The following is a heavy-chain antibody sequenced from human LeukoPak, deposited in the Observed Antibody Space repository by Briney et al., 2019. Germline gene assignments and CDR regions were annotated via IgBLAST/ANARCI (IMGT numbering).Heavy chain of an antibody. D-gene: IGHD3-10*01. CDR3: YYNETSNWFDP. J-gene: IGHJ5*02. Sequence: SETLSLTCAVYGGSFSGYYWSWIRQPPGKGLEWIGEINHSGSTNYNPSLKSRVTISVDTSKNQFSLKLSSVTAADIRNSGSYYNETSNWFDPWGQGTLVTVSS. CDR1: GGSFSGYY. V-gene: IGHV4-34*01. CDR2: INHSGST.